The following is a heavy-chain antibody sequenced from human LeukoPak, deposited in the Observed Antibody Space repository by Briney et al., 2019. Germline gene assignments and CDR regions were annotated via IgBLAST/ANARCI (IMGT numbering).Heavy chain of an antibody. CDR2: INPNSGGT. V-gene: IGHV1-2*02. Sequence: ASVKVSCKASGYTFTGYYMHWVRQAPGQGLEWMGWINPNSGGTNYAQKFQGRVTMTRDTSISTAYVELSRLRSDDTAVYYCARNLDSSGYYYYYGMDVWGQGTTVTVSS. CDR1: GYTFTGYY. CDR3: ARNLDSSGYYYYYGMDV. D-gene: IGHD3-22*01. J-gene: IGHJ6*02.